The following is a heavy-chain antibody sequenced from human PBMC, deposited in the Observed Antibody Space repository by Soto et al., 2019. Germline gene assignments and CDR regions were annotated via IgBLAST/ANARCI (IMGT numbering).Heavy chain of an antibody. V-gene: IGHV1-18*01. CDR1: GYTFTSYG. CDR2: ISAYNGNT. D-gene: IGHD3-22*01. Sequence: QVQLVQSGAEVKKPGASVKVSCKASGYTFTSYGIIWVRQAPGQGLEWMGWISAYNGNTNYAQKLQGRVTMITDTATSTAYMELRSLSSDETAVYYCARDLYYDRSGYQGIRVFDACDILGQGTMVTVSS. J-gene: IGHJ3*02. CDR3: ARDLYYDRSGYQGIRVFDACDI.